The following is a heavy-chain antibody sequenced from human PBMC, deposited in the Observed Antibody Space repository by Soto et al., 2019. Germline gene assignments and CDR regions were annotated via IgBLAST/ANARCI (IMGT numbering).Heavy chain of an antibody. CDR1: GFTVSSNY. CDR2: IYSGGST. V-gene: IGHV3-66*01. J-gene: IGHJ6*03. D-gene: IGHD2-15*01. CDR3: ARDDVIGEGGRCYGITLDV. Sequence: GGSLILSCAASGFTVSSNYMSWVRQAPGKGLEWGSVIYSGGSTYYADSVKGSFTISRDTSENTLHLQMDSLRVEDTAVYYCARDDVIGEGGRCYGITLDVCGKGTTVSVSS.